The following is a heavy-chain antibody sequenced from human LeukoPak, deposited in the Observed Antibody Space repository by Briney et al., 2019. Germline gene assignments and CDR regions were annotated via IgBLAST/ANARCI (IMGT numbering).Heavy chain of an antibody. Sequence: SETLSLTCAVYGGSFSGYYWSWIRQPPGKGLEWIGEINHSGSTNYNPSLKSRVTISVDTSKNQFSLKLSSVTAADTAVYYCARATGYYDSSGYYDPVSNFDYWGQGTLVTVSS. D-gene: IGHD3-22*01. CDR2: INHSGST. CDR1: GGSFSGYY. V-gene: IGHV4-34*01. CDR3: ARATGYYDSSGYYDPVSNFDY. J-gene: IGHJ4*02.